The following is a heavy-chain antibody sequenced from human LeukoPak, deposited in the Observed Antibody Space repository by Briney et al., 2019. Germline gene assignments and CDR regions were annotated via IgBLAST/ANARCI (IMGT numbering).Heavy chain of an antibody. V-gene: IGHV3-23*01. D-gene: IGHD3-22*01. CDR1: GFTFSNYA. CDR2: ITGSGGST. Sequence: GGSLRLSCAASGFTFSNYAMSWVRQAPGKGLEWVSAITGSGGSTYYADSVKGRFTISRDNSKNTLYLQMNSLRAGDTAVYYCAKESALVIVVVTPFSDFWGQGTLVTVSS. J-gene: IGHJ4*02. CDR3: AKESALVIVVVTPFSDF.